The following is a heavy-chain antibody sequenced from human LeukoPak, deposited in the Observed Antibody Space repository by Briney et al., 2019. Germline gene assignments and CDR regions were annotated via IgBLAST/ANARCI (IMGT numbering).Heavy chain of an antibody. CDR1: GGTFSSYA. CDR2: MIPILGIA. D-gene: IGHD2-2*01. Sequence: GSSVKVSCNASGGTFSSYAISWVRQAPGQGLEWMGRMIPILGIANYAQKLQGRFTMTTDTSTSTAYMELRSLRSDDTAVYYCARALLVVVPAAPPRIRWFDPWGQGTLVTVSS. CDR3: ARALLVVVPAAPPRIRWFDP. J-gene: IGHJ5*02. V-gene: IGHV1-69*04.